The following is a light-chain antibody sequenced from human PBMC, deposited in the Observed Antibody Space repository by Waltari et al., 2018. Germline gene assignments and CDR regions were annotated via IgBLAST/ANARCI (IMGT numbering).Light chain of an antibody. V-gene: IGLV2-8*01. CDR3: SSYAGSNTDV. J-gene: IGLJ1*01. Sequence: QSALTQPPSASGSPGQSLTISCTGPSSDVGSDYNSVPWYQQHPGKAPKLILHGVSKRPSGVPDRFSGSKSGNTASLTVSGLQAEDEADYYCSSYAGSNTDVFGTGTRVTV. CDR2: GVS. CDR1: SSDVGSDYNS.